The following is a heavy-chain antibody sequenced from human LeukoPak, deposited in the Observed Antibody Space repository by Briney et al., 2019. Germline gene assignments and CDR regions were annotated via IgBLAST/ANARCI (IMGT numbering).Heavy chain of an antibody. V-gene: IGHV1-2*02. CDR3: SRDSGYCSGGSCWYFDF. CDR1: GYTFTSYD. CDR2: INPNSGGT. Sequence: ASVKVSCKASGYTFTSYDINWVRQATGQGLEWMGWINPNSGGTNYAQKFQGRVTMTRDTSMSTAYMELSGLRSDDTAVYYCSRDSGYCSGGSCWYFDFWGQGTLVTVSA. D-gene: IGHD2-15*01. J-gene: IGHJ4*02.